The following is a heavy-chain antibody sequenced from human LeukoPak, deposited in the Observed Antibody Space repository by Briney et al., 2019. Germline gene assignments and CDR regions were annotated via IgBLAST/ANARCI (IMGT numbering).Heavy chain of an antibody. CDR1: GFTISSYE. CDR3: AKDITIFSY. D-gene: IGHD3-9*01. CDR2: ISSSGTTI. V-gene: IGHV3-48*03. J-gene: IGHJ4*02. Sequence: GGSLRLSCAASGFTISSYEMNWVRQAPGRGLEWISYISSSGTTIYYADSVKGRFTVSRDNSKSTLYLQMNSLRAEDTAVYYCAKDITIFSYWGQGTLVTVSS.